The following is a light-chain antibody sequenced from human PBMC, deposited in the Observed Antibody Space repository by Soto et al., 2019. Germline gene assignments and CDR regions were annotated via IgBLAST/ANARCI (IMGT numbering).Light chain of an antibody. CDR3: QKYRSVPV. CDR1: QGIRNF. J-gene: IGKJ3*01. V-gene: IGKV1-27*01. Sequence: DIQMTQSPTSLSASVGDRVTLTCRASQGIRNFVAWYQQKPGKAPKLLIYAASTWQSGVPSRFSGSGSGTDFTLTINSLQPEDVATYSCQKYRSVPVFGPGTKVEIK. CDR2: AAS.